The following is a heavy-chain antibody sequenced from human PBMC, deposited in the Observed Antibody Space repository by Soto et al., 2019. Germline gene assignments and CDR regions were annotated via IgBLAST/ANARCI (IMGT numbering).Heavy chain of an antibody. CDR3: ARDSNPGYYDFWSGYLDDYYGMDV. V-gene: IGHV1-18*01. CDR2: ISAYNGNT. J-gene: IGHJ6*02. CDR1: GYTFTSYG. Sequence: ASVKVSCKASGYTFTSYGISWVRQAPGQGLEWMGWISAYNGNTNYAQKLQGRVTMTTDTSTSTAYMELGSLRSDDTAVYYCARDSNPGYYDFWSGYLDDYYGMDVWGQGTTVTVSS. D-gene: IGHD3-3*01.